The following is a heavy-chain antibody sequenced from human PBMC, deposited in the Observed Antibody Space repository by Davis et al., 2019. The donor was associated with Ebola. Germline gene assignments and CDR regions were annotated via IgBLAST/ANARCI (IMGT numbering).Heavy chain of an antibody. CDR2: ISDSGGST. D-gene: IGHD4-11*01. J-gene: IGHJ4*02. V-gene: IGHV3-23*01. CDR1: GFTFSNYA. Sequence: GESLKISCAASGFTFSNYAMSWVRQAPGKGLEWVSGISDSGGSTHYADSVKGRFTISRDNSKNTLYLQMNSLRAEDTAVYYCARDSDDYSFDYWGQGTLVTVSS. CDR3: ARDSDDYSFDY.